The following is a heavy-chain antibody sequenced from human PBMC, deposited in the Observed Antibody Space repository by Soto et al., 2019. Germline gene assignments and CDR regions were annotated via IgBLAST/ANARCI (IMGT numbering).Heavy chain of an antibody. J-gene: IGHJ4*02. CDR2: ISARNGNT. Sequence: QVHLVQSGAEVKKPGASVKVSCKASGYTFTSYGITWVRQAPGQGLEGMGWISARNGNTDYAQKLQGRVIVTRDTSTSTAYMELRSLRSDDTAVYYCARGRYGDYWGQGALVTVSS. CDR3: ARGRYGDY. D-gene: IGHD1-1*01. V-gene: IGHV1-18*01. CDR1: GYTFTSYG.